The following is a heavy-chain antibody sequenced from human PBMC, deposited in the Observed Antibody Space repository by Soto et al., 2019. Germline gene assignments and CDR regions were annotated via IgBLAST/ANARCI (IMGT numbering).Heavy chain of an antibody. Sequence: QITLKESGPKLVKPTQTLTLTCTFSGFSLSTSGVGVGWIRQPPGKAPEWLGFIYWGDDERYSPSLKSRLTIIHDSAKNQVVLTMTNMDPVDTATYYCARYLETIGCNSMDVWGKGTTVTVSS. D-gene: IGHD1-26*01. J-gene: IGHJ6*03. CDR2: IYWGDDE. CDR3: ARYLETIGCNSMDV. V-gene: IGHV2-5*02. CDR1: GFSLSTSGVG.